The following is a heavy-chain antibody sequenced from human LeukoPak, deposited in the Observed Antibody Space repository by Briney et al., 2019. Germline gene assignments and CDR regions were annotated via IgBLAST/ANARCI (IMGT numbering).Heavy chain of an antibody. D-gene: IGHD6-13*01. V-gene: IGHV3-7*01. CDR2: IKQDGSEK. Sequence: GGSLRLSCAAPGFTFSSYWMSWVRQAPGKGLEWVANIKQDGSEKYYVDSVKGRFTISRDNAKNSLYLQMNSLRAEDTAVYYCARGGGSSPRYWGQGTLVTVSS. J-gene: IGHJ4*02. CDR1: GFTFSSYW. CDR3: ARGGGSSPRY.